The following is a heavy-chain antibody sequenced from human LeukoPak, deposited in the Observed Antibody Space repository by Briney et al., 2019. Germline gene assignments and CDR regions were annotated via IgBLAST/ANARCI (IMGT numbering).Heavy chain of an antibody. J-gene: IGHJ4*02. CDR2: IYFSGRT. V-gene: IGHV4-39*07. Sequence: SETLSLTCNVSGDSISSSSYFWGWIRQPPGKGLEWIGSIYFSGRTYYNMSLKSRVIISIDTSKNQFSLKVNSVTAADTAVYYCARDNPYGSGTDYWGQGSLVTVSS. CDR1: GDSISSSSYF. D-gene: IGHD3-10*01. CDR3: ARDNPYGSGTDY.